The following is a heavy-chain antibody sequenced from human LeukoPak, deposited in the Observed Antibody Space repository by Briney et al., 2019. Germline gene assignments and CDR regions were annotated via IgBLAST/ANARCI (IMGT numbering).Heavy chain of an antibody. Sequence: GGSLRLSCAASGLTFTTYWMSWVRQAPGKGLEWVANIKQDGTEKYYVDSVKGRFTTSRDNAKNSLYLQMNSLRAEDTAVYCCARDKIVGATHFDYWGQGTLVTVSS. D-gene: IGHD1-26*01. CDR2: IKQDGTEK. J-gene: IGHJ4*02. V-gene: IGHV3-7*01. CDR3: ARDKIVGATHFDY. CDR1: GLTFTTYW.